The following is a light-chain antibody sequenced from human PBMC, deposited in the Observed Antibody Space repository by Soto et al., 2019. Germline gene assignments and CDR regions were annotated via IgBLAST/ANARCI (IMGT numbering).Light chain of an antibody. CDR2: GAS. CDR3: QQYNSWPPIT. CDR1: QSISNN. Sequence: EIVMRQSPATLSVSPGEGATLSCRASQSISNNLAWYQQKPGQAPRLLIHGASTRATGIPARFSGSGSGTEFTLTITSLQSEDFGVYYCQQYNSWPPITFGQGTRLEIK. V-gene: IGKV3-15*01. J-gene: IGKJ5*01.